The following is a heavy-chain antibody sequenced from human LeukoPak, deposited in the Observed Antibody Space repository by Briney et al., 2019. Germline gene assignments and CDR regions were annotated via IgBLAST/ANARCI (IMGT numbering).Heavy chain of an antibody. J-gene: IGHJ1*01. V-gene: IGHV3-23*01. CDR3: AKASGSGSPNDFQH. Sequence: GGSLRLSCAASGFTFSSYAMTWVRQAPGKGLEWVSGMSGSGDSTYYADSVKGRFTISRDNSKNTLYLQMNSQRAEDTAVYYCAKASGSGSPNDFQHWGQGTLVTVSS. CDR2: MSGSGDST. D-gene: IGHD3-10*01. CDR1: GFTFSSYA.